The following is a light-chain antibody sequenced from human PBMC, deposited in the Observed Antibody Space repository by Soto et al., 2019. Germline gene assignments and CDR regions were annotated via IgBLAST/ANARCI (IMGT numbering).Light chain of an antibody. CDR3: QHYNSYSEA. CDR2: AAS. Sequence: DIQMTQSPSSLSASVGDRVTITCRASQSIRNDLYWYQQKPGKAPKLLIYAASSLQGGVPSRFSGSGSGTDFTLTISSLQPEDFATYYCQHYNSYSEAFGQGTKVELK. CDR1: QSIRND. J-gene: IGKJ1*01. V-gene: IGKV1-39*01.